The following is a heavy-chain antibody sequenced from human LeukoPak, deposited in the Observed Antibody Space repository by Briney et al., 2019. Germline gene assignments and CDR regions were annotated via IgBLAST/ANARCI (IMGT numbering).Heavy chain of an antibody. J-gene: IGHJ4*02. CDR2: ISAYNGNT. V-gene: IGHV1-18*04. CDR3: AREGALTFGGVIVKGAIDY. Sequence: GASVKVSCKASGYTFTSYYMHWVRQAPGQGLEWMGWISAYNGNTNYAQKLQGRVTMTTDTSTSTAYMELRSLRSDDTAVYYCAREGALTFGGVIVKGAIDYWGQGTLVTVSS. CDR1: GYTFTSYY. D-gene: IGHD3-16*02.